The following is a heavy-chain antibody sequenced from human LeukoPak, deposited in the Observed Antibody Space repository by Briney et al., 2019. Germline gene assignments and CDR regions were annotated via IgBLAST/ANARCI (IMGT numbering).Heavy chain of an antibody. V-gene: IGHV4-30-4*01. D-gene: IGHD1-26*01. CDR2: IYYSGST. CDR1: GGSISSGDYY. J-gene: IGHJ3*02. Sequence: SETLSLTCTVSGGSISSGDYYWSWIRQPPGKGLEWIGYIYYSGSTYYNPSLKSRVTISVDTSKNQFSLKLSSVTAADTAVYYCAGGGAADDAFDIWGQGTMVTVSS. CDR3: AGGGAADDAFDI.